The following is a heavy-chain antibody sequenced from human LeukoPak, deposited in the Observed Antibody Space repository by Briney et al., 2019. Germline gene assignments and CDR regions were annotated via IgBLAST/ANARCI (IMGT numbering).Heavy chain of an antibody. CDR2: INHSGST. J-gene: IGHJ5*02. Sequence: PSETLSLTCAVYGGSFSGYYWSWIRQPPGKGLEWIGEINHSGSTNYNPSLKSRVTISVDTSKNQFSLKLSSVTAADTAVYYCARTGRITMVRGVPNWFDPWGQGTLVTVSS. CDR1: GGSFSGYY. D-gene: IGHD3-10*01. V-gene: IGHV4-34*01. CDR3: ARTGRITMVRGVPNWFDP.